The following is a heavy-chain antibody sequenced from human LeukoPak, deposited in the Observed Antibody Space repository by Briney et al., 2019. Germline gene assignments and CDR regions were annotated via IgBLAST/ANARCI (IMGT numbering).Heavy chain of an antibody. J-gene: IGHJ6*03. CDR3: ALIDNYYYYMDV. D-gene: IGHD3-9*01. CDR2: IYYSGST. CDR1: GGSISSRCYY. Sequence: PSETLSLTCTVSGGSISSRCYYWGWIRQPPGKGLEWIGSIYYSGSTYYNPSLKSRVTISVDTSKNQFSLKLTSVTAADTAVYYCALIDNYYYYMDVWGKGTTATVSS. V-gene: IGHV4-39*01.